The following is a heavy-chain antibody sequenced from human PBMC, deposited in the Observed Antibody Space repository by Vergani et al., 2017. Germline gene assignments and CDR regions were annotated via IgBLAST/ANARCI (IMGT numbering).Heavy chain of an antibody. D-gene: IGHD3-16*02. J-gene: IGHJ4*02. V-gene: IGHV1-3*01. CDR3: ARAGFYEYVWGCYRLRGGYYFDY. CDR2: INAGNGNT. Sequence: QVQLVQSGSELKKPGASVKVSCKASGYTFTSYAMHWVRQAPGQRLEWMGWINAGNGNTKYSQKFQGRVTITRDTSASTAYMELSSLRSEDTAVYYCARAGFYEYVWGCYRLRGGYYFDYWGQGTLVTVSS. CDR1: GYTFTSYA.